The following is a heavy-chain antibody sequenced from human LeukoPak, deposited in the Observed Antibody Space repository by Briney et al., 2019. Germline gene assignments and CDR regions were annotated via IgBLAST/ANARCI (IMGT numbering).Heavy chain of an antibody. CDR1: GYSFTTYW. Sequence: GESLKISCKGSGYSFTTYWLGWVRQMPGKGLEWLGIIHPGDSDTRYSPSFQGQVTISADRSIGTAYLQWSSLKASDTAMYYCARQGGIAVAGAFNYWGQGNLVTVSS. D-gene: IGHD6-13*01. J-gene: IGHJ4*02. CDR3: ARQGGIAVAGAFNY. CDR2: IHPGDSDT. V-gene: IGHV5-51*01.